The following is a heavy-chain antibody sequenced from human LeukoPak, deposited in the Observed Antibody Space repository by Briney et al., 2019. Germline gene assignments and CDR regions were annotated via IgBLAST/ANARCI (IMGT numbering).Heavy chain of an antibody. CDR2: IIPDSGDT. CDR3: ARARDGYNLYLY. D-gene: IGHD5-12*01. Sequence: GASVKVSCKASGYTFTDYYIYWVRQAPGQGLECMGWIIPDSGDTNYAQEFQGRVTMTRDTSISTAYMELSRLRSDDTAVCYCARARDGYNLYLYWGQGTLVTVSS. J-gene: IGHJ4*02. CDR1: GYTFTDYY. V-gene: IGHV1-2*02.